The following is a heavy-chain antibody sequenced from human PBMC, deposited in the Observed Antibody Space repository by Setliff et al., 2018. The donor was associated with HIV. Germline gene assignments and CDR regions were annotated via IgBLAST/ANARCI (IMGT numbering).Heavy chain of an antibody. CDR2: INPNSGNT. CDR3: ARKYTGGPLDY. J-gene: IGHJ4*02. Sequence: ASVKVSCKASGYPFISYYMHWVRLAAGQGLEWLGWINPNSGNTGYAQKFQGRVTVTRDTSINTAYMELSSLRSDDTAMYYCARKYTGGPLDYWGQGTLVTVSS. V-gene: IGHV1-8*01. CDR1: GYPFISYY. D-gene: IGHD6-19*01.